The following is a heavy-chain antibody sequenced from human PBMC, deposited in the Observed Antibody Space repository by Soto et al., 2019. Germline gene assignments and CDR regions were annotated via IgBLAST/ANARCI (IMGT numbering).Heavy chain of an antibody. Sequence: QVQLVESGGGVVQPGRSLRLSCAASGSTFSSYDIHWVRQAPGKGLEWVAHILPDGSNEFYADAVNGRFTISRYNAKNTVYLQMISLRAEDTAVYYCARGPSHGAFDIWGQVTMVTVSS. CDR3: ARGPSHGAFDI. CDR1: GSTFSSYD. J-gene: IGHJ3*02. V-gene: IGHV3-30-3*01. CDR2: ILPDGSNE.